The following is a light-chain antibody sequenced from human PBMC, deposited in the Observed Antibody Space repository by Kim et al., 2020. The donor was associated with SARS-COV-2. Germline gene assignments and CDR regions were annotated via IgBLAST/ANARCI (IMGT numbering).Light chain of an antibody. CDR3: TSYTRSSTYV. V-gene: IGLV2-14*03. CDR2: DVF. Sequence: GQSITISCTGTSSDVSAYNYVSWYQQHPGKAPKLMIYDVFKRPSGVSNRFSGSKSGNTASLTISVLQTEDEADYYCTSYTRSSTYVFGTGTKVTVL. J-gene: IGLJ1*01. CDR1: SSDVSAYNY.